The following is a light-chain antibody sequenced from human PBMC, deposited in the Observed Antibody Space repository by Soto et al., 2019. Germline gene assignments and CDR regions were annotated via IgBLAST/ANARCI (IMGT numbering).Light chain of an antibody. CDR3: SSFTISRNTVI. J-gene: IGLJ2*01. CDR2: DLT. V-gene: IGLV2-11*01. CDR1: SADVGRFDY. Sequence: QSALTQPRSVSGSPGQSVTISCTGTSADVGRFDYVSWYQQHPGQAPKLIISDLTQRPSGVPDRFSGSRSGNTASPSISGLRPEDEADYYCSSFTISRNTVIFGGWTKVTVL.